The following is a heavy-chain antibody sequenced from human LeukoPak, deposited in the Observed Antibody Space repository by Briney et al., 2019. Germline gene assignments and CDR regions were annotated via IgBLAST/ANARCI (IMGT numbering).Heavy chain of an antibody. V-gene: IGHV3-74*01. CDR1: GFIFSDYW. D-gene: IGHD1-26*01. J-gene: IGHJ4*02. CDR2: INTDGGLT. Sequence: TGGSLRLSCAASGFIFSDYWMHWVRQAPGKGLVWVSRINTDGGLTRYAASVQGRFIISRDAAKNTLFLQMNSLRAEDTAVYYCAREAKVGGALQYWGQGILVTVSS. CDR3: AREAKVGGALQY.